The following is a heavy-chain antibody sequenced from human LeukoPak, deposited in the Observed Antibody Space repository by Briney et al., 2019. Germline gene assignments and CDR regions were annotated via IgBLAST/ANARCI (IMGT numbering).Heavy chain of an antibody. J-gene: IGHJ4*02. V-gene: IGHV3-21*01. Sequence: PGGSLRLSCTASGFTFDYYTMSWFRQAPGKGLEWVSSISSSSSYIYYADSVKGRFTISRDNAKNSLYLQMNSLRAEDTAVYYCARDPANYFGSGSPHDYWGQGTLVTVSS. CDR1: GFTFDYYT. D-gene: IGHD3-10*01. CDR2: ISSSSSYI. CDR3: ARDPANYFGSGSPHDY.